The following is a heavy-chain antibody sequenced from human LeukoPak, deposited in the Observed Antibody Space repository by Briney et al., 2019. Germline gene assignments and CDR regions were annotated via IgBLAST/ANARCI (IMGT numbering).Heavy chain of an antibody. CDR3: ARGPRIAVAGRRSWFDP. CDR2: INHSGST. D-gene: IGHD6-19*01. CDR1: GVSFSGYY. V-gene: IGHV4-34*01. Sequence: PSETLSLTCAVYGVSFSGYYWSWIRQPPGKGLEWMGEINHSGSTNYNPSLKSRVTISVDTSKNQFSLKLSSVTAADTAVYYCARGPRIAVAGRRSWFDPWGQGILVTVSS. J-gene: IGHJ5*02.